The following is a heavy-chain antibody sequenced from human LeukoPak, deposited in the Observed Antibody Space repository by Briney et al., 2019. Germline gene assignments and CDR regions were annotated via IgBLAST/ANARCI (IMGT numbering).Heavy chain of an antibody. Sequence: SETLSLTCTVSGGSISSYYWSWIRQPPGKGLEWIGYIYYSGSTNYNPSLKSRVTISVDTSKNQFSLKLSSVTAADTAVYYCARDDGRGVVTPLWGQGTLVTVSS. V-gene: IGHV4-59*12. D-gene: IGHD2-21*02. CDR3: ARDDGRGVVTPL. CDR2: IYYSGST. CDR1: GGSISSYY. J-gene: IGHJ4*02.